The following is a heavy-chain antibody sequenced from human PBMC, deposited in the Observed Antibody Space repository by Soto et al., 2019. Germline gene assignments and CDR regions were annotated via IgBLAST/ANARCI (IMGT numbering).Heavy chain of an antibody. J-gene: IGHJ3*02. D-gene: IGHD3-10*01. V-gene: IGHV4-31*03. CDR2: IYYSGST. CDR1: GGSISSGGYY. Sequence: QVQLQESGPGLVKPSQTLSLTCTVSGGSISSGGYYWSWIRQHPGKGLEWIGYIYYSGSTYYNPSLKSRVTISVDTSKSQFALKLSSVTAADTAVYYCARVGEGWFGESHDAFDIWGQGTMVTVSS. CDR3: ARVGEGWFGESHDAFDI.